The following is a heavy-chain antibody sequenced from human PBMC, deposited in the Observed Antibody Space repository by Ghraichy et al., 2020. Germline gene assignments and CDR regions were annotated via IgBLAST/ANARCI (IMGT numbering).Heavy chain of an antibody. CDR2: ISGSGGST. CDR1: GFTFSSYA. CDR3: AKGKRTLSPYYYDSSGYST. J-gene: IGHJ5*02. Sequence: GGSLRLSCAASGFTFSSYAMSWVRQAPGKGLEWVSAISGSGGSTYYADSMKGRFTISRDNSKNTLYLQMNSLRAEDTAVYYCAKGKRTLSPYYYDSSGYSTWGQGTLVTVSS. D-gene: IGHD3-22*01. V-gene: IGHV3-23*01.